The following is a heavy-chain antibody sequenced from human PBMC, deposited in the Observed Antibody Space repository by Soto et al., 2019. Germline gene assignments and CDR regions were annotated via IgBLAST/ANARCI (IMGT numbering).Heavy chain of an antibody. D-gene: IGHD3-16*02. CDR3: ARDRVWEFGGVIVANWFDP. V-gene: IGHV1-69*01. CDR1: GGTFSSYA. J-gene: IGHJ5*02. Sequence: LVXSXAXXXKPGSSVKVSCKASGGTFSSYAISWVRQAPGQGLEWMGGIIPIFGTANYAQKFQGRVTITADESTSTAYMELSSLRSEDTAVYYCARDRVWEFGGVIVANWFDPWGQGTLVTVSS. CDR2: IIPIFGTA.